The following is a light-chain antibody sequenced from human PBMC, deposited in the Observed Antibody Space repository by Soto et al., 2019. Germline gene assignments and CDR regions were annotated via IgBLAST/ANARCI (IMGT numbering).Light chain of an antibody. Sequence: QSVLTQPPSASGTPGQRVTIPCSGSTSSIGANAVNWYQQVPGTAPRLLIYGSSQRPSGVPDRFSGSKSGTSASLAISGLQSEDEADYYCATWDDNLPGWVFGGGTKVTVL. CDR3: ATWDDNLPGWV. V-gene: IGLV1-44*01. CDR1: TSSIGANA. J-gene: IGLJ3*02. CDR2: GSS.